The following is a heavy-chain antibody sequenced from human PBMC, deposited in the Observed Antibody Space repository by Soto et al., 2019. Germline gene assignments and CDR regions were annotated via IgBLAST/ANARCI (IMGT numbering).Heavy chain of an antibody. D-gene: IGHD6-13*01. CDR3: ARAGARWCVVPSWYNDPFDY. V-gene: IGHV3-23*01. CDR1: GFTFSSYA. Sequence: EVQLLESGGGLVQPGGSLRLSCAASGFTFSSYAMSWVRQAPGKGLEWVSAISGSGGSTYSADAVKRRFTISRDNAKNALYLQRNSLRAEDTAVYYCARAGARWCVVPSWYNDPFDYWGQGTLVTVSS. CDR2: ISGSGGST. J-gene: IGHJ4*02.